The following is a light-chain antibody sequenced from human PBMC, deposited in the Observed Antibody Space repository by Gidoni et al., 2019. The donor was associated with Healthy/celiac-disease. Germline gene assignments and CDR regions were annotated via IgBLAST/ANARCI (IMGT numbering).Light chain of an antibody. J-gene: IGKJ1*01. CDR3: QQYNNWRT. Sequence: EIVMTQSPATLSVFPGERATLSCRASQSVSSNLAWYQQKPGQAPRLLIYGASTRATGIPARFSGSGSGTEFTLTISSLQSEEFAVYYCQQYNNWRTFGQGTKVEFK. CDR2: GAS. CDR1: QSVSSN. V-gene: IGKV3-15*01.